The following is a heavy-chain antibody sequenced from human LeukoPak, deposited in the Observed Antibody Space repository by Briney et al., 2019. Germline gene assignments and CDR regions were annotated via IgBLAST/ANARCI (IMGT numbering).Heavy chain of an antibody. CDR1: GYTFSDNY. V-gene: IGHV1-2*02. CDR2: INPHSGGT. CDR3: AREFMRVTAFDI. Sequence: ASVKVSFKASGYTFSDNYIHWVRQAPGQGPEWMGWINPHSGGTNYGENVQGRVTLTRDTSISTAYMDLSSLISDDTAVYYCAREFMRVTAFDIWGQGTMVTVSS. D-gene: IGHD2-21*02. J-gene: IGHJ3*02.